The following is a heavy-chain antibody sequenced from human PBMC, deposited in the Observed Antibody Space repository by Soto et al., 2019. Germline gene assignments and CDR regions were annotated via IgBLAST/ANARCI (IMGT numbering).Heavy chain of an antibody. Sequence: HPGGSLRLSCAASGFKFRNYAIHWVRQAPGKGLEWLAVIWFDGSKKYYADSVKGRFTISRDNSKNTVYLDMNSLTADDSGVFYCARAHTMMILDRFDPWGHGTQVTVSS. CDR1: GFKFRNYA. D-gene: IGHD3-22*01. CDR2: IWFDGSKK. J-gene: IGHJ5*02. V-gene: IGHV3-33*01. CDR3: ARAHTMMILDRFDP.